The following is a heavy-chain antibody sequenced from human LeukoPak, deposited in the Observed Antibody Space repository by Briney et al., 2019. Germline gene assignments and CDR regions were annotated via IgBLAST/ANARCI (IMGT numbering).Heavy chain of an antibody. CDR1: GFTFSSYG. CDR3: AIDTDWAFDI. Sequence: PGRSLRLSCAASGFTFSSYGMHWVRQAPGKGLEWVAVIWYDGSNKYYADSVKGRFTISRDNSKNTLYLQMNSLRAEDTAVYYCAIDTDWAFDIWGQGTMVTVSS. V-gene: IGHV3-33*01. J-gene: IGHJ3*02. CDR2: IWYDGSNK. D-gene: IGHD3-9*01.